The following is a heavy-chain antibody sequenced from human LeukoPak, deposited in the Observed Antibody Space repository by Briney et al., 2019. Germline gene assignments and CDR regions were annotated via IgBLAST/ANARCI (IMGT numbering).Heavy chain of an antibody. V-gene: IGHV1-2*04. CDR1: GFTFSSYS. D-gene: IGHD3-10*01. Sequence: GGSLRLSCAASGFTFSSYSMNWVRQAPGKGLEWMGWINPSSGGTNFAQKFQGWVTMTRDTSISTAYMELSRLRSDDTAVYYCARDKRRSDYYGSGSYYPDAFDIWGQGTMVTVSS. CDR3: ARDKRRSDYYGSGSYYPDAFDI. CDR2: INPSSGGT. J-gene: IGHJ3*02.